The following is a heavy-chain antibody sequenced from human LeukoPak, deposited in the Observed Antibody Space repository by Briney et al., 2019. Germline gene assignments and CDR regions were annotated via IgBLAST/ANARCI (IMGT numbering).Heavy chain of an antibody. CDR2: IYSSDTT. J-gene: IGHJ3*02. Sequence: PGGSLRLSCAASGFTFSGYAMNWGRQAPGKGLEWVSHIYSSDTTYADSVKGRFTISRDNAKNSLYLQMNSLRDEDTAVYYCARDLHYAFDIWGQGTMVTVSS. CDR3: ARDLHYAFDI. D-gene: IGHD3-10*01. V-gene: IGHV3-48*02. CDR1: GFTFSGYA.